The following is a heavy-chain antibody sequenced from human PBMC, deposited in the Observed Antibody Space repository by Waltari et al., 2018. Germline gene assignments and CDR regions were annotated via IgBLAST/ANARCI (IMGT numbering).Heavy chain of an antibody. CDR2: ISGSGGGT. Sequence: EVQLLESGGALVQPGGSLRISCAASGFTCSTYAMSWVRQAPGKGLEWVAAISGSGGGTYYADSVKGRFTISRDNSKNTLFLEMNNLRVEDSAKYYCAKDPEYSASWYDLDYLGLGTVVTVSS. CDR3: AKDPEYSASWYDLDY. J-gene: IGHJ4*02. V-gene: IGHV3-23*01. CDR1: GFTCSTYA. D-gene: IGHD2-2*01.